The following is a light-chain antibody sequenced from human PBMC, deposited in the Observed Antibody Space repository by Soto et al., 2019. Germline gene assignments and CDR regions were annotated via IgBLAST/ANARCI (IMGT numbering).Light chain of an antibody. J-gene: IGLJ1*01. CDR2: EGS. Sequence: QSALTQPASVSGSPGQSITISCTGTSSDVGSYNLVSWYQQHPGKAPQLMIYEGSKRPSGVSNRFSGSKSGTTASLTISGLQAEDEADYYCCSYAGNTTPYVFGTGTKLTVL. CDR1: SSDVGSYNL. V-gene: IGLV2-23*01. CDR3: CSYAGNTTPYV.